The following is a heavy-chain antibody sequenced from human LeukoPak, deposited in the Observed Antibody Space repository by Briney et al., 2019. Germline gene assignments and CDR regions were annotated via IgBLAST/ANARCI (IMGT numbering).Heavy chain of an antibody. CDR1: GGSISSGGYS. CDR3: ARESRDSNAFDI. D-gene: IGHD6-13*01. J-gene: IGHJ3*02. V-gene: IGHV4-30-4*07. CDR2: IYYSGST. Sequence: TLSLTCAVSGGSISSGGYSWSWIRQPPGNGLEWIGYIYYSGSTYYNPSLKSRVTISVDTSKNQFSLKLSSVTAADTAVYYCARESRDSNAFDIWGQGTMVTVSS.